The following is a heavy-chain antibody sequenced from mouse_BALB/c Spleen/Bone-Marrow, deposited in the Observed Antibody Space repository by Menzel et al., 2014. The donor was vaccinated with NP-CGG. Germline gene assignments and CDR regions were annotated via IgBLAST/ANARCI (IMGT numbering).Heavy chain of an antibody. J-gene: IGHJ2*01. CDR1: GFNIKDTY. V-gene: IGHV14-3*02. Sequence: VQLKESGAELVKSGASVKLSCTASGFNIKDTYMHWVKQRPEQGLEWIGRIDPANGNTKYDQKFQGKATITADTSSNTAYLQLSSLTSEDTAVYYCARYYYGTLLDYWGQGTTLTVSS. CDR2: IDPANGNT. D-gene: IGHD1-1*01. CDR3: ARYYYGTLLDY.